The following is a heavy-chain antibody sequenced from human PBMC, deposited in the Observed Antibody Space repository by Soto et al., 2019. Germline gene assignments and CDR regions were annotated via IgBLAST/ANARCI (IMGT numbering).Heavy chain of an antibody. CDR3: ARVKQLVPWYFDL. V-gene: IGHV4-30-2*01. D-gene: IGHD6-6*01. CDR2: IYHGETT. CDR1: GVSVSSGGFP. Sequence: QLQLQESGSGLVKPSQTLSLTCAVSGVSVSSGGFPWSWIRQPPGKGLEWIGYIYHGETTYYNPSLKSRVLMSMDKSKNQFSRRLTSVTAADTAVYYCARVKQLVPWYFDLWGRGTVVSVSS. J-gene: IGHJ2*01.